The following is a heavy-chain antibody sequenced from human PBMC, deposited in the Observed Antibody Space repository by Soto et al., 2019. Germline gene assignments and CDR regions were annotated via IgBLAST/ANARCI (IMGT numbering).Heavy chain of an antibody. CDR3: ARSGRGINRPPYYYYGMDV. D-gene: IGHD3-3*02. Sequence: GASVKVSCKASGGTFSSYAISWVRQAPGQGLEWMGGIIPIFGTANYAQKFQGRVTITADESTSTAYMELSSLRSEDTAVYYCARSGRGINRPPYYYYGMDVWGQGTTVTVSS. CDR2: IIPIFGTA. V-gene: IGHV1-69*13. J-gene: IGHJ6*02. CDR1: GGTFSSYA.